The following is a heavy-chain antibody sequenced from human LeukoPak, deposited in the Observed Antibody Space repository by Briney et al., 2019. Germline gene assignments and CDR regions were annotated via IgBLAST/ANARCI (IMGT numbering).Heavy chain of an antibody. CDR3: ARGATYFDY. V-gene: IGHV4-59*01. J-gene: IGHJ4*02. CDR1: GGSINTYY. CDR2: IYYRGST. Sequence: PSETLSLTCTVSGGSINTYYWSRIRQPPGKGLEWIGYIYYRGSTNYNPSLKSRVTISVDTSKNQFSLKVRSVTAADTAVYYCARGATYFDYWGQGTLVTVS. D-gene: IGHD5-12*01.